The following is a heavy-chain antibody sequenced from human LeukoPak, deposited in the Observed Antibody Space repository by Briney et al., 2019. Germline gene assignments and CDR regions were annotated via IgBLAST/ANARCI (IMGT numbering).Heavy chain of an antibody. D-gene: IGHD7-27*01. CDR2: ISSRGRTK. J-gene: IGHJ4*02. CDR1: GFTFSIYE. V-gene: IGHV3-48*03. Sequence: GGSLRLSCAASGFTFSIYEMNWLRQAPGKGLEWVSYISSRGRTKYYADSVKGRFTISRDNAKNSVYLQMNCLRAEDTTVYYCARASGGASWAFFDQWGQGTLVTVSS. CDR3: ARASGGASWAFFDQ.